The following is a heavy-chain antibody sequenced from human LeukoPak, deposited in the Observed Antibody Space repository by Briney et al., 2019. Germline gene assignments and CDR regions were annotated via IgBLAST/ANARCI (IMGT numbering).Heavy chain of an antibody. Sequence: GASVKVSCKASGYTFTSYGISWVRQAPGQGLEWMGGIIPIFGTANYAQKFQGRVTITTDESTSTAYMELSSLRSEDTAVYYCARKVVAAYCGGDCYSFDYWGQGTLVTVSS. V-gene: IGHV1-69*05. J-gene: IGHJ4*02. CDR1: GYTFTSYG. D-gene: IGHD2-21*02. CDR3: ARKVVAAYCGGDCYSFDY. CDR2: IIPIFGTA.